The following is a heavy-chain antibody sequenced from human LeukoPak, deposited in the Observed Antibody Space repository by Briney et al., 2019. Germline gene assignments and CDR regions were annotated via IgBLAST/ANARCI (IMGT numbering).Heavy chain of an antibody. CDR1: GGSISSYY. D-gene: IGHD1-26*01. Sequence: SETLSLTCTVSGGSISSYYWSWIGQPPGKGLEWIGYIYYSGSTNYNPSLKSRVTISVDTSKNQFSLKLSSVTAADTAVYYCARAGLSDYPTGAFDIWGQGTMVTVSS. V-gene: IGHV4-59*01. J-gene: IGHJ3*02. CDR2: IYYSGST. CDR3: ARAGLSDYPTGAFDI.